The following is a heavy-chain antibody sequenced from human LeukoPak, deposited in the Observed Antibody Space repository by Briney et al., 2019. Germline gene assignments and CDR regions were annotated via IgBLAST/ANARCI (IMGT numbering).Heavy chain of an antibody. Sequence: GGSLRLSCAASGFMFSSYAISWVRQAPGKGLEWVSGMSDSGVAPYYADSVKGRFTISRDNSKSTLYLQMNSLRADDTAVYFCAKAPTPYSGNKLYFDYWGQGTLVTVSS. J-gene: IGHJ4*02. CDR2: MSDSGVAP. V-gene: IGHV3-23*01. D-gene: IGHD3-10*01. CDR3: AKAPTPYSGNKLYFDY. CDR1: GFMFSSYA.